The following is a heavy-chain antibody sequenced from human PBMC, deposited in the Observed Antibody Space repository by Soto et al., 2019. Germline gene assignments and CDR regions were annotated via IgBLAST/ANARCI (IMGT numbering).Heavy chain of an antibody. Sequence: QLQLQESGAGLVKPSQTLSLTCTVSGGSISSGGHSWSWIRQPPGKGLEWVGFIFHTGGTYYTPSLQSRLSVLLDLSRNQFSLKLYSVTAADSAIYYCARGTFSYGPNLHYFDFWGQGSLVTVSS. CDR1: GGSISSGGHS. V-gene: IGHV4-30-2*01. CDR2: IFHTGGT. CDR3: ARGTFSYGPNLHYFDF. D-gene: IGHD5-18*01. J-gene: IGHJ4*02.